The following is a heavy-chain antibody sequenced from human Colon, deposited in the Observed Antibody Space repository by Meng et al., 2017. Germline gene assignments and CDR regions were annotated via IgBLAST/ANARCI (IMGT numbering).Heavy chain of an antibody. J-gene: IGHJ3*02. V-gene: IGHV4-59*01. Sequence: SETLSLTCVVSGGSISGYYRSWIRQTPGKDLEWIGSIYSSGNNDYNPSPRSRVTISLDTSKNQFSLILSSVTAADMAVYYCAREVQSTTVRGTTGSFEIWGQGTMVTVSS. CDR2: IYSSGNN. CDR3: AREVQSTTVRGTTGSFEI. D-gene: IGHD3-10*01. CDR1: GGSISGYY.